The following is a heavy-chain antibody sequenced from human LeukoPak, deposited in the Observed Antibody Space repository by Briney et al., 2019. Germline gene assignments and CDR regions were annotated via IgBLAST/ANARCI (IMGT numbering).Heavy chain of an antibody. CDR1: GFTVSSNY. V-gene: IGHV3-66*01. D-gene: IGHD6-13*01. CDR3: ARSGMYSSSWYGRTDFDY. CDR2: IYSGGST. Sequence: PGGSLRLSCAASGFTVSSNYMSWVRQAPGKGLEWVSVIYSGGSTYYADSVKGRFTISRDNSKNTLYLQMNSLRAEDTAVYYCARSGMYSSSWYGRTDFDYWGQGTLVTVSS. J-gene: IGHJ4*02.